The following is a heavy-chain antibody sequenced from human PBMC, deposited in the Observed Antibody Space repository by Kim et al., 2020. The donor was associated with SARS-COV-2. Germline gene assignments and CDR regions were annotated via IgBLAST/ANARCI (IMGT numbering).Heavy chain of an antibody. D-gene: IGHD2-21*02. V-gene: IGHV4-30-4*01. CDR2: IYYSGST. J-gene: IGHJ4*02. Sequence: SETLSLTCTVSGGSISSGDYYWSWIRQPPGKGLEWIGYIYYSGSTYYNPSLKSRVTISVDTSKNQFSLKLSSVTAADTAVYYCAREGGYCGGDCYPYYFDYWGQGTLVTVSS. CDR1: GGSISSGDYY. CDR3: AREGGYCGGDCYPYYFDY.